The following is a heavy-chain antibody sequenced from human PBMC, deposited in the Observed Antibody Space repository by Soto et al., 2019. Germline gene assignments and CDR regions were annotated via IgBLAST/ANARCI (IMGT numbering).Heavy chain of an antibody. Sequence: SETLSLTCAVYGGSFSGYYWSWIRQPPGKGLEWIGEINPSGSTNYNPSLKSRGTISVDTSKNQFSLKLGSVTAADTAVYYCARGKRYCSSPSWLPTPYYYYYYMDVWGQGTTVTVSS. D-gene: IGHD2-2*01. CDR3: ARGKRYCSSPSWLPTPYYYYYYMDV. V-gene: IGHV4-34*01. CDR1: GGSFSGYY. J-gene: IGHJ6*03. CDR2: INPSGST.